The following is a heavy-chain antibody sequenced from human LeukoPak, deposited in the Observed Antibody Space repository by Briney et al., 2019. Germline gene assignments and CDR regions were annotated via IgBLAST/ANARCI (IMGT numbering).Heavy chain of an antibody. CDR3: ASSTQWSYGSFDI. CDR2: IYPGDSNT. J-gene: IGHJ3*02. D-gene: IGHD2-15*01. CDR1: GYSFTSYW. Sequence: GESLQISCKGSGYSFTSYWIAWVRQMPGKGLEWMGIIYPGDSNTRYSPSFQGQVTISVDKSISTAYLQWSSLKASDTAMYYCASSTQWSYGSFDIWGQGTMVTVSS. V-gene: IGHV5-51*01.